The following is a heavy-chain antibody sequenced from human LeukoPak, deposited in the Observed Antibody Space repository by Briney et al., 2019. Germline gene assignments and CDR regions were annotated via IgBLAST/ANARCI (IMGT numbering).Heavy chain of an antibody. CDR3: AREEADTYGFEY. Sequence: SQTLSLTCAIFGDSVSSNSAAWNWIRQSPSRGLEWLGRTYYRSQWYNDYAVSVKGRITINPDTSKNQFSLQLNSVTPEDTAVYYCAREEADTYGFEYWGQGTLVTVSS. CDR1: GDSVSSNSAA. J-gene: IGHJ4*02. CDR2: TYYRSQWYN. V-gene: IGHV6-1*01. D-gene: IGHD5-18*01.